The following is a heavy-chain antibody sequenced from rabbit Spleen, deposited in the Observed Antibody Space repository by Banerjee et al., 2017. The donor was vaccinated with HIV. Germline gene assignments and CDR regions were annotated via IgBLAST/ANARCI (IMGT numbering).Heavy chain of an antibody. CDR3: ARDLVAVIGWNFNL. D-gene: IGHD1-1*01. Sequence: QEQLEESGGGLVKPEGSLTLTCKASGFSFIDRDVMCWVRLAPGKGLEWIACINFATGKAVYASWAKGRFTISKTSSTMVTLQMTSLTAADTATYFCARDLVAVIGWNFNLWGQGTLVTVS. V-gene: IGHV1S45*01. CDR2: INFATGKA. J-gene: IGHJ4*01. CDR1: GFSFIDRDV.